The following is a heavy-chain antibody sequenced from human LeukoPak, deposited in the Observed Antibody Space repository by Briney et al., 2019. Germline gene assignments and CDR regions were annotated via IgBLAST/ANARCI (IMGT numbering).Heavy chain of an antibody. CDR1: GGSFSGYY. D-gene: IGHD3-22*01. CDR2: IYTSGST. Sequence: SETLSLTCAVYGGSFSGYYWSWIRQPPGKGLEWIGRIYTSGSTNYNPSLKSRVTISYTSKNQFSLKLSSVTAADTAVYYCARGGYYYDSSGYYRFDPWGQGTLVTVSS. CDR3: ARGGYYYDSSGYYRFDP. V-gene: IGHV4-59*10. J-gene: IGHJ5*02.